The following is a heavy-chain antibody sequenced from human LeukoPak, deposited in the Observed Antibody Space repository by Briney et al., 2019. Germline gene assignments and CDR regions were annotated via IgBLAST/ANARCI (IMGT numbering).Heavy chain of an antibody. CDR2: ISAYNGNT. D-gene: IGHD2-2*01. J-gene: IGHJ4*02. CDR1: GYTFTSYG. CDR3: ARAPITDCSSTSCFRAYYFDY. V-gene: IGHV1-18*01. Sequence: ASVKVSCKASGYTFTSYGISWVRQAPGQGLEWMGWISAYNGNTNYAQKLQGGVTMTTDTSTSTAYMELRSLRSDDTAVYYCARAPITDCSSTSCFRAYYFDYWGQGTLVTVSS.